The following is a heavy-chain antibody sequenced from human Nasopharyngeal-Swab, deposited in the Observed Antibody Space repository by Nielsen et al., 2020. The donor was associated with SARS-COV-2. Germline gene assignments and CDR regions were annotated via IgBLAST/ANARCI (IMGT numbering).Heavy chain of an antibody. V-gene: IGHV4-59*08. CDR1: GDSISNYS. CDR2: IYYTGGS. J-gene: IGHJ3*02. D-gene: IGHD3-10*02. CDR3: ARRGITMLMSDVAFDI. Sequence: SEPLSLTCTVPGDSISNYSWTWIRQPPGKGLEWIAYIYYTGGSNSTPSLKSRATISMDMSKNQFSLKLSSVTAADTAVYYCARRGITMLMSDVAFDIWGPGTVVTVSS.